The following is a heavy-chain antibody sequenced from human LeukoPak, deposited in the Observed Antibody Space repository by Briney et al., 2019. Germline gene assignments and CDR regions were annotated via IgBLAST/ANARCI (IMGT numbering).Heavy chain of an antibody. D-gene: IGHD2-2*02. Sequence: GGSLRLSCAASGFTFSSYGMHWVRQAPGKGLEWVAVIWYDGSNKYYADSVKGRFTISRDNSKNTLYLQMNSLRAEDTAVYYCARDSAQYAYIDYWGQGTLVTVSS. CDR2: IWYDGSNK. J-gene: IGHJ4*02. V-gene: IGHV3-33*01. CDR1: GFTFSSYG. CDR3: ARDSAQYAYIDY.